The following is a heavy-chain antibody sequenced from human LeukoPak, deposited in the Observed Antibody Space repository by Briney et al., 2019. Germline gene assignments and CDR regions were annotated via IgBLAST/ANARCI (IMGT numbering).Heavy chain of an antibody. D-gene: IGHD1-26*01. J-gene: IGHJ4*02. V-gene: IGHV3-66*01. CDR3: ARAKAGAGFDY. CDR2: IYSGGST. CDR1: GFTVSSNY. Sequence: PGGSLRLSCAASGFTVSSNYMSWVRQAPGKGLEWVSVIYSGGSTYYADSVKGRFTISRDNSKNTLYLQMNSLRAEDTAVYYCARAKAGAGFDYWGQGILVTVSS.